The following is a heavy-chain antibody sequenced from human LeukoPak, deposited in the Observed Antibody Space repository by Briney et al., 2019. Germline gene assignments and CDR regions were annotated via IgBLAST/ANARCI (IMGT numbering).Heavy chain of an antibody. J-gene: IGHJ6*03. D-gene: IGHD7-27*01. CDR3: AKAPATGEGYYFYYMDV. CDR1: GFTFSSYS. V-gene: IGHV3-21*04. Sequence: PGGSLRLSCAASGFTFSSYSMNWVRQAPGKGLEWVSSISSSSSYIYYADSVKGRFTISRDNAKNSLYLQMNSLRAEDTAVYFCAKAPATGEGYYFYYMDVWGKGTTVTVSS. CDR2: ISSSSSYI.